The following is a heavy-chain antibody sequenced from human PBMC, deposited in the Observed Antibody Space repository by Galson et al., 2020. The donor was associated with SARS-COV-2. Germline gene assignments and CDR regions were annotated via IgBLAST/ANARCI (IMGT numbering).Heavy chain of an antibody. CDR3: ARDRPYYYDPSGYTVFDRFDP. J-gene: IGHJ5*02. CDR1: GDSIDTTSYY. CDR2: IYKSGST. Sequence: SETLSLTCTVSGDSIDTTSYYWGWIRQPPGKGLEWIGCIYKSGSTYLSPSLKSRVTIPVETSKNQFSLKLRSVTAADTAMYYCARDRPYYYDPSGYTVFDRFDPWGQGTLVTVSS. V-gene: IGHV4-39*07. D-gene: IGHD3-22*01.